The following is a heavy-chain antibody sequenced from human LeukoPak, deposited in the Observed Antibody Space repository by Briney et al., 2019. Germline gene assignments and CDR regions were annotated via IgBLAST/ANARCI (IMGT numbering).Heavy chain of an antibody. V-gene: IGHV3-30*02. Sequence: GGSLRLSCAASGFTFSSYGMHWVRQAPGKGLDGVAFIRYDGSNKYYADSVKGRFTISRDNSKNTLYLQMNSLRAEDTAVYYCAKDQMVRGVISPLDYWGQGTLVTVSS. D-gene: IGHD3-10*01. CDR1: GFTFSSYG. CDR2: IRYDGSNK. CDR3: AKDQMVRGVISPLDY. J-gene: IGHJ4*02.